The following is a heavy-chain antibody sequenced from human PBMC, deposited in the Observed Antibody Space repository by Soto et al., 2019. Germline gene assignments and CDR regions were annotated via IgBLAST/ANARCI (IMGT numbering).Heavy chain of an antibody. CDR2: INAGNGNT. V-gene: IGHV1-3*01. D-gene: IGHD2-15*01. CDR3: ARELQGLYYFDY. J-gene: IGHJ4*02. CDR1: GYTFISYA. Sequence: ASVKVSCKASGYTFISYAIHWVRQTPGQRLEWMGWINAGNGNTKYSQKFQGRVTITRDTSASTAYMELTSLRSEDTAVYYCARELQGLYYFDYWGQGTLVTVSS.